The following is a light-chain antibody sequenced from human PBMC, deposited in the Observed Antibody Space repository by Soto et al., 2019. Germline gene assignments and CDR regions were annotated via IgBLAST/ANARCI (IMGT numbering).Light chain of an antibody. J-gene: IGKJ2*01. Sequence: EIVMTQSPATLSVSPGERATLSCRASQSVSSNLAWYQQKPGQAPRLLIYGASTRATGIPARFSGSGSGTEFTLTISSLEPEDFAVYYCQQRSIWPPYTFGQGTKLEIK. V-gene: IGKV3-15*01. CDR2: GAS. CDR1: QSVSSN. CDR3: QQRSIWPPYT.